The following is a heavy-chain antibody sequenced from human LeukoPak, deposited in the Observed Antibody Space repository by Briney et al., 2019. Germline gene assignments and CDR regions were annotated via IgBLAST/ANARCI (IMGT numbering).Heavy chain of an antibody. CDR2: ISSSGSTI. Sequence: PGGSLRLSCAASGFTFSSYEMNWVRQAPGKGLEWVSYISSSGSTIYYADSVKGRFTISRDNAKNSLYLQMNSLRAEDTAVYYCARGMYSSSWYYWFDPWGQGTLVTVSS. CDR3: ARGMYSSSWYYWFDP. V-gene: IGHV3-48*03. D-gene: IGHD6-13*01. CDR1: GFTFSSYE. J-gene: IGHJ5*02.